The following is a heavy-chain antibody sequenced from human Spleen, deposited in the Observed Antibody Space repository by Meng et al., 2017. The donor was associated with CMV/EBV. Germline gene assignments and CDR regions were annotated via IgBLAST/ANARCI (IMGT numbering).Heavy chain of an antibody. CDR2: ISAYNGNT. CDR3: ARDYVDDYGDHGAFDI. Sequence: ASVKVSCKASGYTFTSYGISWVRQAPGQGLEWMGWISAYNGNTNYAQKLQGRVTMTTDTSTSTAYMELRSLRSDDTAVYYCARDYVDDYGDHGAFDIWDQGTMVTVSS. D-gene: IGHD4-17*01. J-gene: IGHJ3*02. CDR1: GYTFTSYG. V-gene: IGHV1-18*01.